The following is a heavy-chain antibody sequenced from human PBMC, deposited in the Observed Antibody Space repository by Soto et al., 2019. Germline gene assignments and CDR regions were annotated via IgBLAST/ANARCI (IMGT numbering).Heavy chain of an antibody. CDR2: ISSSSSYI. D-gene: IGHD6-13*01. Sequence: EVQLVESGGGLVKPGGSLRLSCAASGFTFSSYSMNWVRQAPGKGLEWVSSISSSSSYIYYADSVKGRFTISRDNAKNSLYLQMNSLRAEDTAVYYCARDMRQQLVRPAFDIWGQGTMVTVSS. CDR1: GFTFSSYS. V-gene: IGHV3-21*01. J-gene: IGHJ3*02. CDR3: ARDMRQQLVRPAFDI.